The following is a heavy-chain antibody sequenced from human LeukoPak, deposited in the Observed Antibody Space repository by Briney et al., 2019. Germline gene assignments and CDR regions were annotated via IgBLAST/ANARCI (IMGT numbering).Heavy chain of an antibody. CDR1: GGSFSGYY. Sequence: SEALSLTCAVYGGSFSGYYWSWIRQPPGKGLEWIGEINHSGSTNYNPSLKSRVTISVDTSKNQFSLKLSSVTAADTAVYYCASSIAVAAPWGQGTLVTVSS. CDR2: INHSGST. CDR3: ASSIAVAAP. V-gene: IGHV4-34*01. D-gene: IGHD6-19*01. J-gene: IGHJ5*02.